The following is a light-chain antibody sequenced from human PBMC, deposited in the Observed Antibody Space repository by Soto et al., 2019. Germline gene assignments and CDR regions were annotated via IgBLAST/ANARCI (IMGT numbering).Light chain of an antibody. Sequence: QAVLTQPPSASGTPGQRVTISCSGSSSNIGSNYVYWYQQLPGTAPKLLIYRNNQRPSGVPDRFSGSKSGTSASLAISGLRSADEADYYCAAWDDSMSVRYVFGTGTKVTVL. J-gene: IGLJ1*01. V-gene: IGLV1-47*01. CDR2: RNN. CDR3: AAWDDSMSVRYV. CDR1: SSNIGSNY.